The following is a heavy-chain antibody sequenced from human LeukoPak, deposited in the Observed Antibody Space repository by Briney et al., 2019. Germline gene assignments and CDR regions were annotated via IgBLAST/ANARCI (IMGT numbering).Heavy chain of an antibody. D-gene: IGHD6-13*01. CDR2: FDPEDGET. CDR3: ARLYSSSWSYNWFDP. V-gene: IGHV1-24*01. J-gene: IGHJ5*02. CDR1: GYTLTELS. Sequence: GASVKVSCKVSGYTLTELSMHWVRQAPGKGLEWMGGFDPEDGETIYAQKFQGRVTMTEDTSTDTAYMELSSLRSEDTAVYYCARLYSSSWSYNWFDPWGQGTLVTVSS.